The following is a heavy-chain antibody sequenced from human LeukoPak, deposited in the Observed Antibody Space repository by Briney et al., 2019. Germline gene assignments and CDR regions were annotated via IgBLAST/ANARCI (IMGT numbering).Heavy chain of an antibody. CDR1: GFTLSNHW. J-gene: IGHJ4*02. CDR3: ARVIAGATGFDC. V-gene: IGHV3-74*01. CDR2: INTDETTL. Sequence: GGSLRLSCAASGFTLSNHWMQWVRQAPGKGLVWVSRINTDETTLQYAASVQGRFTTSRDTAKNTLYLQMNSLRTEDTAVYYCARVIAGATGFDCWGQGAVVTVSS. D-gene: IGHD1-26*01.